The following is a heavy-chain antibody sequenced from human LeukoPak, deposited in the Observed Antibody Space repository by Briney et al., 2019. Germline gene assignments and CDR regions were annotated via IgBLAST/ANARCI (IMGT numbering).Heavy chain of an antibody. CDR2: TYYRSKWYN. J-gene: IGHJ6*02. CDR3: ARAQAYTGNGMVV. CDR1: GDSVSSNSAV. D-gene: IGHD2-21*01. Sequence: SQTLSLTCAISGDSVSSNSAVWNWIRQSPSRGLEWLGRTYYRSKWYNEYAVSVTSRITINPDTSKNQFSLYLNSVAPEDTAVYYCARAQAYTGNGMVVWGQGTTVTVSS. V-gene: IGHV6-1*01.